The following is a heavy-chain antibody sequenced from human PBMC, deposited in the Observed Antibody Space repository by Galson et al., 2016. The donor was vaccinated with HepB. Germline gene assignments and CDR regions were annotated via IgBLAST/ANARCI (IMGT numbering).Heavy chain of an antibody. CDR2: TYYRSKWYN. D-gene: IGHD1-1*01. Sequence: CAISGDSVSSNSVTWNWIRQSPSRGLEWLGRTYYRSKWYNDYAVSVKSRMTINPDTSKNQFSLQLNSLRADDTAVYYCARDGDNWNDFDCWGQGTLVTVSS. J-gene: IGHJ4*02. CDR1: GDSVSSNSVT. CDR3: ARDGDNWNDFDC. V-gene: IGHV6-1*01.